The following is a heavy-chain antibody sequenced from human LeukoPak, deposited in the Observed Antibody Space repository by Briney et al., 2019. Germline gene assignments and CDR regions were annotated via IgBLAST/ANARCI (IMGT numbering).Heavy chain of an antibody. CDR3: AKGLTYNSGSRGYFDY. D-gene: IGHD6-19*01. J-gene: IGHJ4*02. V-gene: IGHV3-23*01. CDR1: GFTFSSYA. CDR2: ISNSGGST. Sequence: GGSLRLSCAASGFTFSSYAMSWVRQAPGKGLEWVSAISNSGGSTYYADSVKGRFAISRDNPKNTLYLQMNSLRAEDTAVYYCAKGLTYNSGSRGYFDYWGQGALVTVSS.